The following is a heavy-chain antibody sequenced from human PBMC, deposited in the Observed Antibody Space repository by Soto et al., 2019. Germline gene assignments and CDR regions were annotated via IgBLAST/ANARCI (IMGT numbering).Heavy chain of an antibody. CDR1: GGTFSNSA. V-gene: IGHV1-69*13. CDR3: ARVLTVQNYNYYDMDV. CDR2: VVPVFGRA. Sequence: SVKVSCKASGGTFSNSAITWVRQAPGQGLEWMGGVVPVFGRANYAQKFQGRVTITADGSTSTAYMELSSLRFEDTAVYYCARVLTVQNYNYYDMDVWGQGTTVTVSS. J-gene: IGHJ6*02. D-gene: IGHD2-21*02.